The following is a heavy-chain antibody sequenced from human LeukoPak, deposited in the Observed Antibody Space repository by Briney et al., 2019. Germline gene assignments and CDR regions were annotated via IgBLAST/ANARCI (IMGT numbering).Heavy chain of an antibody. J-gene: IGHJ4*02. D-gene: IGHD3-10*01. Sequence: ASVKVSYKVSGYTLTELSMHWVRQAPGKGLEWMGGFDPEDGETIYAQKFQGRVTMTEDTSTDTAYMELSSLRSEDTAVYYCATPSESYYKTFDYWGQGTLVTVSS. CDR2: FDPEDGET. CDR3: ATPSESYYKTFDY. CDR1: GYTLTELS. V-gene: IGHV1-24*01.